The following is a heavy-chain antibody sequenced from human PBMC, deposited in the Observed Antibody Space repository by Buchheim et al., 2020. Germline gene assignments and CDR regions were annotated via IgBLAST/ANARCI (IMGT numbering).Heavy chain of an antibody. D-gene: IGHD4/OR15-4a*01. CDR1: GFTFTDFY. J-gene: IGHJ6*02. V-gene: IGHV3-11*01. CDR3: ARDKVLRGDYHYGLDV. Sequence: QLVESGGGLVKPGGSLRLSCAASGFTFTDFYMTWVRQAPGKGLEWIACVGNSGNTRDYADSVKGRFTISRDNAKNLLYLEINSLGVEDTAVYYCARDKVLRGDYHYGLDVWGQGT. CDR2: VGNSGNTR.